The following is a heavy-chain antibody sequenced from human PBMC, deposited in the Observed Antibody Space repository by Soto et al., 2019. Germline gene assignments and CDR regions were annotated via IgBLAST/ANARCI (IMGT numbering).Heavy chain of an antibody. J-gene: IGHJ4*02. V-gene: IGHV1-8*01. CDR2: MQPSTGRT. Sequence: QVQLVQSGAEVREPGASVKVSCKASGYSFTSLDINWVRQTAGQGLEWMGWMQPSTGRTGYAQKFQDRVTMTRDTSITTADMELTTLTSDDTAFYYCARGVSAGVDYWGQGTLVTVSS. CDR1: GYSFTSLD. CDR3: ARGVSAGVDY. D-gene: IGHD1-26*01.